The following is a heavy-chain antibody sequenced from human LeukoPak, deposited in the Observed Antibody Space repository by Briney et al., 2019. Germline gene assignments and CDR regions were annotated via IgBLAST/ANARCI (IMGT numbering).Heavy chain of an antibody. D-gene: IGHD6-19*01. J-gene: IGHJ4*02. CDR1: GFTFSSYA. CDR3: AKGNVRRIAVAGTPFDY. Sequence: PGGSLRLSCAASGFTFSSYALSWVRQAPGKGLEWVSAISGSGGTTYYTDSVKGRFTISRDNSKNTLYLQMNGLIAEDTAVYYYAKGNVRRIAVAGTPFDYWGQGTLVTVSS. V-gene: IGHV3-23*01. CDR2: ISGSGGTT.